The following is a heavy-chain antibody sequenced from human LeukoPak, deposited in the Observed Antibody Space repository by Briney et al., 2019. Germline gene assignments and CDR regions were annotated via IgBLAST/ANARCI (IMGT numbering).Heavy chain of an antibody. J-gene: IGHJ3*02. CDR1: EFTVSSNY. Sequence: PGGSLRLSCAASEFTVSSNYMSWVRQAPGKGLEWVSVIYSGGDTYYADSVKGRFTISRDNSKNTLYLQMNSLRAKDTAVYYCARDSSDRGAFDIWGQGTLVTVSS. CDR3: ARDSSDRGAFDI. CDR2: IYSGGDT. V-gene: IGHV3-53*01. D-gene: IGHD2-2*01.